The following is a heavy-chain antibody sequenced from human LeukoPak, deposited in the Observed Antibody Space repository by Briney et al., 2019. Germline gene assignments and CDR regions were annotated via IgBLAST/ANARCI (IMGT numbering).Heavy chain of an antibody. D-gene: IGHD3-10*01. J-gene: IGHJ3*02. CDR2: INDCGST. CDR1: GGSFSDYY. CDR3: ARDFGI. V-gene: IGHV4-34*01. Sequence: SETLSLTCAVYGGSFSDYYWRWIRQPPGKGLEWIGEINDCGSTNNNPSLKSRVTISVDRSKNQFSLKLSSVTAADTAVYYCARDFGIWGQGTMVTVSS.